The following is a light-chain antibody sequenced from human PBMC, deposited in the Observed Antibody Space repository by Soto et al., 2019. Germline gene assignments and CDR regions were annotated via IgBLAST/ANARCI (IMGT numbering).Light chain of an antibody. CDR2: EDN. V-gene: IGLV6-57*03. CDR1: SGSIASNY. CDR3: QSYDSSNHNWV. Sequence: NFMLTQPHSVSESPGKTVTISCTRSSGSIASNYGQWYQQRPGSAPTTVIYEDNQRPSGVPDRFSGSIDSSSNSASLTSSGLKTEDEADYYCQSYDSSNHNWVFGGGTKLTVL. J-gene: IGLJ3*02.